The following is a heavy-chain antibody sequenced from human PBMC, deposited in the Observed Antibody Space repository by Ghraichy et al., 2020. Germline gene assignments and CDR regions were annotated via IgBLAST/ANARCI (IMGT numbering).Heavy chain of an antibody. J-gene: IGHJ6*02. CDR2: ISSSSSYI. CDR3: ARDGGAIIWFGDSSEYYYYYYGMDV. Sequence: GGSLRLSCAASGFTFSSYSMNWVRQAPGKGLEWVSSISSSSSYIYYADSVKGRFTISRDNAKNSLYLQMNSLRAEDTAVYYCARDGGAIIWFGDSSEYYYYYYGMDVWGQGTTVTVSS. D-gene: IGHD3-10*01. V-gene: IGHV3-21*01. CDR1: GFTFSSYS.